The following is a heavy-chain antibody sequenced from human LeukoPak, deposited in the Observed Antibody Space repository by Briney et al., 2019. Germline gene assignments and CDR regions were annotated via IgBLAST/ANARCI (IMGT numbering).Heavy chain of an antibody. CDR3: ARVWSSGDYYYYGMDV. D-gene: IGHD6-19*01. J-gene: IGHJ6*02. Sequence: GGSLRLSCAASGFTVSSNYMSWVRQAPGKGLEWVSVIYSGGSTYYADSVKGRFTISRDNSKNTLYLQMNSLRAEDTAVYYCARVWSSGDYYYYGMDVWGQGTTVTVSS. CDR1: GFTVSSNY. V-gene: IGHV3-66*01. CDR2: IYSGGST.